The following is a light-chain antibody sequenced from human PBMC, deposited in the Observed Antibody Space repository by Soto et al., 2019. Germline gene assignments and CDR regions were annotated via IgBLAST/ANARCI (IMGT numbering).Light chain of an antibody. CDR1: QSVSSSY. CDR3: QQYPGYT. Sequence: EIVLTQSPGTLSLSPGERATLSCRASQSVSSSYLAWYQQKPGQAPRLLIYGASSRATGIPDRFSGSGSGTDFTLTIIRLEPEDFAVYYCQQYPGYTFGQGTKLEIK. CDR2: GAS. V-gene: IGKV3-20*01. J-gene: IGKJ2*01.